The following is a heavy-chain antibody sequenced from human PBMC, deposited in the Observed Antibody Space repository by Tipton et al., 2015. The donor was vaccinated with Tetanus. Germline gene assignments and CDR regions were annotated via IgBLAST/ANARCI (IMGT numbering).Heavy chain of an antibody. Sequence: QLVQSGAEVKEPGASVKVSCKASGYSSIGYYIHWVRQAPGQGLEWMGWITPHTGGTKVALEFQGRVTMTRDTSISTAYMELSRLRSDDTAVYFCVHQPTGYNYYYGLDVWGQGTPATVSS. CDR2: ITPHTGGT. CDR3: VHQPTGYNYYYGLDV. J-gene: IGHJ6*02. CDR1: GYSSIGYY. D-gene: IGHD1-14*01. V-gene: IGHV1-2*02.